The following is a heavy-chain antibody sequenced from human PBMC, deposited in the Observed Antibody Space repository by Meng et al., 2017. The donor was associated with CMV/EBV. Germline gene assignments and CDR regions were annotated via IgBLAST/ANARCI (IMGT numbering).Heavy chain of an antibody. CDR2: IYPGGSRT. J-gene: IGHJ4*02. D-gene: IGHD1-1*01. V-gene: IGHV5-51*01. CDR1: GYRLTNYW. Sequence: GESLKISRQGSGYRLTNYWIGWVRQMPGKGLELMGIIYPGGSRTTYSPSFQGQVTISADKSINTAYLQWNSLKASDTAVYYCAGLLGTRTPFDYWGQGTLVTVSS. CDR3: AGLLGTRTPFDY.